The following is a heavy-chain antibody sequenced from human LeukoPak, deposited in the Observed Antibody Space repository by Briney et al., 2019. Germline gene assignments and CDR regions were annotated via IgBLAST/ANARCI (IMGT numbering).Heavy chain of an antibody. Sequence: KSSETLSLTCTVSGGSISSGDYYWSWIRQPPGKGLEWIAYMYYSGSTYYNPSLKSRVTMSADTSKNQFSLKLSSVTAADTAVYYCARGYYGSGSHCCHMDVWGKGTTITVS. CDR2: MYYSGST. D-gene: IGHD3-10*01. CDR3: ARGYYGSGSHCCHMDV. CDR1: GGSISSGDYY. J-gene: IGHJ6*03. V-gene: IGHV4-30-4*01.